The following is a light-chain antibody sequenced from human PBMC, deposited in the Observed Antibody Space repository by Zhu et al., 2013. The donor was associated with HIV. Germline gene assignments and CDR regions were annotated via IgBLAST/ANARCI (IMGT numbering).Light chain of an antibody. CDR1: HSVSTY. CDR2: AAS. Sequence: IQLTQSPSSLSAFVGDRVTFTCRASHSVSTYVNWYQHKPRAAPNLLIYAASNSHSGVPSRFSGSGSGTVFTLTISGLQPEDFATYSCQQSYSYPWTFG. CDR3: QQSYSYPWT. V-gene: IGKV1-39*01. J-gene: IGKJ1*01.